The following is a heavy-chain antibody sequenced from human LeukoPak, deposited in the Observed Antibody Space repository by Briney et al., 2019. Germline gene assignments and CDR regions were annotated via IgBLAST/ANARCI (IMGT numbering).Heavy chain of an antibody. J-gene: IGHJ4*02. Sequence: GGSLRLSCVVSGFTFHSYEMNWVRQAPGKGLEWVSYISSSGSTIYYADSVKGRFTISRDNAKNSLYLQMNSLRAEDTAVYYCARDSIVTGEFDYWGEGTLVTVSS. CDR3: ARDSIVTGEFDY. CDR1: GFTFHSYE. D-gene: IGHD2-21*02. CDR2: ISSSGSTI. V-gene: IGHV3-48*03.